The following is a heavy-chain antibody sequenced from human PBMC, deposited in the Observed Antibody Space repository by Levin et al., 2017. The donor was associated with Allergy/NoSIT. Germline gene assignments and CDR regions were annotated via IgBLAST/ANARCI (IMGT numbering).Heavy chain of an antibody. CDR1: GFTFRGYG. CDR3: ARAASSGSYYADY. D-gene: IGHD1-26*01. V-gene: IGHV3-64*01. J-gene: IGHJ4*02. CDR2: ISTHGGST. Sequence: LSLTCAASGFTFRGYGMHWVRQAPGKELEYVSTISTHGGSTLYANSVRGRFIISRDNSKNTLYLQMGSLRPDDRAVYYCARAASSGSYYADYWGQGTLVTVSS.